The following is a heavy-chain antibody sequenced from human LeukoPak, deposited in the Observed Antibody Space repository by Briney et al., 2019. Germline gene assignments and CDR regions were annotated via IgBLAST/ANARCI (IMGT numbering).Heavy chain of an antibody. Sequence: ASVKVSCKASGYTFTSYYMHWVRQAPGQGLEWMGWINPNSGGTNYAQKFQGRVTMTRDTSISTAYMELSRLRSDDTAVYYCAREVGGVIIGNAFDIWGQGTMVTVSS. CDR2: INPNSGGT. J-gene: IGHJ3*02. CDR3: AREVGGVIIGNAFDI. V-gene: IGHV1-2*02. CDR1: GYTFTSYY. D-gene: IGHD3-10*01.